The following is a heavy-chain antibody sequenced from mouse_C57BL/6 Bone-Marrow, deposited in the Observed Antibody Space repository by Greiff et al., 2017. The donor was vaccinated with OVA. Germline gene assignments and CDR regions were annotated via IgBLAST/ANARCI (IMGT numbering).Heavy chain of an antibody. D-gene: IGHD1-1*01. V-gene: IGHV14-4*01. J-gene: IGHJ3*01. Sequence: VQLQQSGAELVRPGASVKLSCTASGFNIKDDYMHWVKQRPEQGLEWIGWIDPENGDTEYASKFQGKAPITADTSSNTAYLQLSSLTSEDTAVYYCTTGYGSETWFAYWGQGTLVTVSA. CDR2: IDPENGDT. CDR3: TTGYGSETWFAY. CDR1: GFNIKDDY.